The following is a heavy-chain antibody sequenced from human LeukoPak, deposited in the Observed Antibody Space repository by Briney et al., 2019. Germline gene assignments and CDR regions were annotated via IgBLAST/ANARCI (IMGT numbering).Heavy chain of an antibody. V-gene: IGHV4-34*01. CDR2: INHSGST. CDR1: GGSFSGYY. J-gene: IGHJ4*02. CDR3: ARGSGCSGGSCYYLDY. D-gene: IGHD2-15*01. Sequence: SETLSLTCAVYGGSFSGYYWSWIRQPPGKGLEWIGEINHSGSTNYNPSLKSRVTISVDTSKNQFSLKRSSVTAADTAVYYCARGSGCSGGSCYYLDYWGQGTLVTVSS.